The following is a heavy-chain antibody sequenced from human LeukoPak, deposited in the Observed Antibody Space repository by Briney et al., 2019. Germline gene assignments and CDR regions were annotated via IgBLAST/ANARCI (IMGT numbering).Heavy chain of an antibody. CDR2: ISSSGSTI. Sequence: GGSLRLSCAASGFTFSDYYVSWFRQAPGKGLEWVSYISSSGSTIYYADSVKGRFTISRDNAKNSLYLQMNSLRAEDTAVYFCAKDRPEAYFDYWGQGTLVTVSS. V-gene: IGHV3-11*04. D-gene: IGHD3-16*01. CDR1: GFTFSDYY. CDR3: AKDRPEAYFDY. J-gene: IGHJ4*02.